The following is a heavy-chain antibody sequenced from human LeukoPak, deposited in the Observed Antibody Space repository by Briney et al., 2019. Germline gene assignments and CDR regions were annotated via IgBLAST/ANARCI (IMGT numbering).Heavy chain of an antibody. CDR1: GGSISSYY. J-gene: IGHJ4*02. V-gene: IGHV4-59*08. CDR2: IYYSGST. Sequence: SETLSLTCTVSGGSISSYYWSWIRQPPGEGLEWIGYIYYSGSTNYNPSLKSRVTISVDTSKNQFSLKLSSVTAADTAVYYCARQDTWIRVGYFDYWGQGTLVTVSS. CDR3: ARQDTWIRVGYFDY. D-gene: IGHD5-18*01.